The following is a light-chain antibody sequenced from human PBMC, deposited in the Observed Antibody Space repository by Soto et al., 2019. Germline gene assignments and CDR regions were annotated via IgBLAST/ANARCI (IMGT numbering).Light chain of an antibody. CDR2: TTD. J-gene: IGLJ3*02. V-gene: IGLV7-43*01. CDR1: TGAVTSGNY. Sequence: QAVVTQEPSLTVSPGGTVTLTCASSTGAVTSGNYPSWFQQKPGQAPRTLIYTTDDKHSWTPARFFRLPPWGKAALTLSGVQPEDEAEYYCLLYYGGAHLVFGGGTKLTVL. CDR3: LLYYGGAHLV.